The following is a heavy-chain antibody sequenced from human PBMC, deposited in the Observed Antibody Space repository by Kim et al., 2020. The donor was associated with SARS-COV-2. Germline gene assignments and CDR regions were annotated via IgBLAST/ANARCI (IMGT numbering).Heavy chain of an antibody. Sequence: ASVKVSCKASGYTFTSFEMTWVRQATGQGLEWMGWMNPDSGKAGYAQKFQGRVTMTGNTYISTAYLELSSLTSEDTAVYYCARSMVRGVGYGLDVWGPGTTVTVSS. D-gene: IGHD3-10*01. CDR3: ARSMVRGVGYGLDV. V-gene: IGHV1-8*01. CDR1: GYTFTSFE. J-gene: IGHJ6*01. CDR2: MNPDSGKA.